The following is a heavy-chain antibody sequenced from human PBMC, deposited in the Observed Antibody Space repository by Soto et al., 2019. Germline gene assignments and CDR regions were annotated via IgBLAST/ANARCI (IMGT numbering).Heavy chain of an antibody. CDR1: GFTFSLYG. CDR2: IWDDGCRK. Sequence: QAQLVESGGGVVQPGRSLRLSCAASGFTFSLYGMHWVRQAPGKGLEWVAAIWDDGCRKDYADSVKDRLFISRDNSKKTLYLQLDSVGPEDTAVYYCATWQGSLNFHYWGQGTLVTVSS. J-gene: IGHJ4*02. CDR3: ATWQGSLNFHY. V-gene: IGHV3-33*01.